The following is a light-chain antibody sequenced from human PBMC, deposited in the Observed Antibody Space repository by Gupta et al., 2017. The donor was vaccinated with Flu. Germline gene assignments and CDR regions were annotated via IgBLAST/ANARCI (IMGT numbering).Light chain of an antibody. Sequence: PSFRSASIGDRVTITCRASQGISSYLAWYQQKPGKAPKLLIYAASTLQSGVPSRFSGSGSGTEFTLTISSLQPEDFATYYCQQLNSYPITFGQGTRLEIK. CDR1: QGISSY. CDR2: AAS. CDR3: QQLNSYPIT. V-gene: IGKV1-9*01. J-gene: IGKJ5*01.